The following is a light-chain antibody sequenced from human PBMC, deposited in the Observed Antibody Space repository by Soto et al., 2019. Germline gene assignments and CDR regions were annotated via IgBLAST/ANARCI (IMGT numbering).Light chain of an antibody. J-gene: IGKJ2*03. V-gene: IGKV1-5*01. CDR3: QQYYRCPYS. CDR1: QSLSCC. CDR2: EAS. Sequence: DIQMTQSPSTLSASVGETVTITCRASQSLSCCLAWYQQKPGQAPKLLIHEASTLESGVPSRFSGSGSGTEFTLTISSLQPDDFATFYCQQYYRCPYSFGHGTKLEIK.